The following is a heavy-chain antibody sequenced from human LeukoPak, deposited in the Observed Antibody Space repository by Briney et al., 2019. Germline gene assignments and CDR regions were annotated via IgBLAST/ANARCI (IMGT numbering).Heavy chain of an antibody. D-gene: IGHD1-7*01. CDR3: ARDSNFDWFDP. Sequence: GGSLRLSCAASGFTVSSSYMNWVRQAPGKGLEWVSVIYSGGSTYYADSVKGRFTISRDNSKNTLYLQMNSLRAEDTAVYYCARDSNFDWFDPWGQGTLVTVSA. J-gene: IGHJ5*02. CDR2: IYSGGST. CDR1: GFTVSSSY. V-gene: IGHV3-66*01.